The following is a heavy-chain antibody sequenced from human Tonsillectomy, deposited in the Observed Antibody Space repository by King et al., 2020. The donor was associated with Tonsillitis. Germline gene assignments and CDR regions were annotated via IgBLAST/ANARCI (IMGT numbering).Heavy chain of an antibody. J-gene: IGHJ3*02. V-gene: IGHV3-48*04. Sequence: VQLVESGGGLVQPGGSLRLSCAASGFTFGTYSMSWVRQAPGKGLEWVSFISSSSSTIYYADSVKGRFTISRDNAKDSLYLQMNSLRAEDTAVYYCARSDYYDSSGYSVSDACDIWGQGTMVTVSS. CDR3: ARSDYYDSSGYSVSDACDI. CDR2: ISSSSSTI. CDR1: GFTFGTYS. D-gene: IGHD3-22*01.